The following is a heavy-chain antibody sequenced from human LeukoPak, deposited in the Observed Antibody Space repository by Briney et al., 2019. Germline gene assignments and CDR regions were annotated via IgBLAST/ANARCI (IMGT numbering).Heavy chain of an antibody. CDR3: ARGPRVAATSYDC. Sequence: ASVKVSCKASGGTFSSYAISWVRQAPGQGLEWIGGIIPIFGTANYAQKFQGRVTTTTDESTSTAYMELSSLRSEDTAVYYCARGPRVAATSYDCWGQGTLVTVSS. J-gene: IGHJ4*02. D-gene: IGHD2-15*01. V-gene: IGHV1-69*05. CDR2: IIPIFGTA. CDR1: GGTFSSYA.